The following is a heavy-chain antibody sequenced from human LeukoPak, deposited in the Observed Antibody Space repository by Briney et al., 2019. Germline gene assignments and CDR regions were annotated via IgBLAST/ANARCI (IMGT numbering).Heavy chain of an antibody. J-gene: IGHJ1*01. CDR2: ISGSGGST. V-gene: IGHV3-23*01. Sequence: GGSLRLSCAASGFTFSSYAMSWVRQAPGKGLEWVSAISGSGGSTYYADSVKGRFTISRDNSKNTLYLQMNSLRAKDTAVYYCAKDRVVTAIPFAEYFQHWGQGTLVTVSS. D-gene: IGHD2-21*02. CDR3: AKDRVVTAIPFAEYFQH. CDR1: GFTFSSYA.